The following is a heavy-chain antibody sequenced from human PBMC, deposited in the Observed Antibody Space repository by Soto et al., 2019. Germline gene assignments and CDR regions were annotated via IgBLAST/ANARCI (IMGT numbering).Heavy chain of an antibody. CDR2: IYYSGST. CDR3: ARESDYGDYTAAFDI. V-gene: IGHV4-59*01. CDR1: GVSISSYY. D-gene: IGHD4-17*01. Sequence: SETLSLTCTVSGVSISSYYWSWIRQPPGKGLEWIGYIYYSGSTNYNPSLKSRVTISVDTSKNQFSLKLSSVTAADTAVYYCARESDYGDYTAAFDIWGQGTMVTVSS. J-gene: IGHJ3*02.